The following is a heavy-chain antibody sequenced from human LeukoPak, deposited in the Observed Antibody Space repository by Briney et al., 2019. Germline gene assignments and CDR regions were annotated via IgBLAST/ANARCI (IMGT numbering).Heavy chain of an antibody. CDR3: ARLYYYGSGSYPFDI. CDR1: GGSISSNY. Sequence: PSETLSLTCTVSGGSISSNYWSWIRQPPGKGLEWIGYIYYSGSTNYNPSLKSRVTISVDTSKNQFSLKLSSVTAADTAVYYCARLYYYGSGSYPFDIWGQGTMVTVSS. V-gene: IGHV4-59*01. D-gene: IGHD3-10*01. J-gene: IGHJ3*02. CDR2: IYYSGST.